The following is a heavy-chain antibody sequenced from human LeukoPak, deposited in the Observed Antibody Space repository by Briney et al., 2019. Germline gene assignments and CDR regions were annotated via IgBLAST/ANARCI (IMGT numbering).Heavy chain of an antibody. D-gene: IGHD3-3*01. CDR2: IYSGGNT. V-gene: IGHV3-66*01. Sequence: PGGSLRLSCAASGFTVSTNYMSWVRQAPGRGLEWVSVIYSGGNTYYADSVKGRFTISRDNSKNTLYLQMNSLRADDTAVYYCARDFWSGYYPNYWGQGTLVTVSS. J-gene: IGHJ4*02. CDR1: GFTVSTNY. CDR3: ARDFWSGYYPNY.